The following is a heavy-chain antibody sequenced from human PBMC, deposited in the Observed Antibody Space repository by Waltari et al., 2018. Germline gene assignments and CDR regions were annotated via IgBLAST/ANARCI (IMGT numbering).Heavy chain of an antibody. J-gene: IGHJ4*02. CDR3: VRNSGNPKYYFDN. CDR1: GGSISSDTYY. D-gene: IGHD5-12*01. CDR2: IYTSGST. Sequence: QVQLQESGPGLVKPSQTLSLTCTVSGGSISSDTYYWSWIRQPAGKGLEWIGRIYTSGSTNYNPSLESRVTVSVDTSKNQFSLNLNSVTAADTAVYYCVRNSGNPKYYFDNWGQGTLDTVSS. V-gene: IGHV4-61*02.